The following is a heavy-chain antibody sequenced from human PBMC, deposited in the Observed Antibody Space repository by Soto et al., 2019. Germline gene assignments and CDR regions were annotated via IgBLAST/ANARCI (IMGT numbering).Heavy chain of an antibody. CDR3: AKDNYYDSSGPQFQH. J-gene: IGHJ1*01. Sequence: EVQLVESGGGLVQPGRSLRLSCAASGFTFDDYAMHWVRQAPGKGLEWVSGISWNSGSIGYADSVKGRFTISRDNAXXSLYLQMNSLRAEDTALYYCAKDNYYDSSGPQFQHWGQGTLVTVSS. CDR1: GFTFDDYA. D-gene: IGHD3-22*01. CDR2: ISWNSGSI. V-gene: IGHV3-9*01.